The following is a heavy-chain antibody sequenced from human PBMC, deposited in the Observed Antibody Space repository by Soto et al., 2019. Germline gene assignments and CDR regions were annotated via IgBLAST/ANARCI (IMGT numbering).Heavy chain of an antibody. D-gene: IGHD3-9*01. Sequence: QVQLVQSGAEVKKPGASVKVSCKASGYTFTSYDINWVRQATGQGLEWMGWMNPNSGNTGYAQKFQGSVTMTRNTSICTAYMELSSLRSAARAVYYCGRARTTISMDVWGQGTTVSVSS. CDR2: MNPNSGNT. V-gene: IGHV1-8*01. CDR3: GRARTTISMDV. CDR1: GYTFTSYD. J-gene: IGHJ6*02.